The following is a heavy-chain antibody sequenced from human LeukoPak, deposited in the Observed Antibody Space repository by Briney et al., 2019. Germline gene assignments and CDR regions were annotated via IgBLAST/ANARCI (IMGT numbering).Heavy chain of an antibody. CDR3: ARPYYYDSSNYAAGFDY. V-gene: IGHV7-4-1*02. D-gene: IGHD3-22*01. Sequence: ASVKVSCKASGYTFSSYAMNWVRQAPGQGLEWMGWIYTKTGNPTYAQGFTGRFVFSLDTSVSTAYLQISSLKAEDTAVYYCARPYYYDSSNYAAGFDYWGQGSLVTVSS. CDR2: IYTKTGNP. J-gene: IGHJ4*02. CDR1: GYTFSSYA.